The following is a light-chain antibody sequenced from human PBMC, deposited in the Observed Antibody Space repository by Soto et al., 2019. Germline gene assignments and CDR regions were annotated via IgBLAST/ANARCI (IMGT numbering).Light chain of an antibody. V-gene: IGKV3-20*01. CDR3: QQYGSSPRLT. CDR2: GAS. J-gene: IGKJ4*01. CDR1: QSVSSSY. Sequence: EIVLTQSPGTLSLSPGERATLSCRASQSVSSSYLAWYQQKPCQALRLLIYGASSRATGIPDRFSGSGSGIDFPLTSSRLEPDDFAVYYCQQYGSSPRLTFGGGTKVEIK.